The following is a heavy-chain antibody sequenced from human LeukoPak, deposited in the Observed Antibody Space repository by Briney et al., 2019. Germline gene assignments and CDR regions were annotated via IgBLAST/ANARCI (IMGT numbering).Heavy chain of an antibody. D-gene: IGHD1-26*01. CDR2: ISAYNGNT. CDR3: ARSGSYYVHRPNAFDI. Sequence: ASVTVSCKASGYTFTSYGISWVRQAPGQGLEWMGWISAYNGNTNYAQKLQGRVTMTTDTSTSTAYMELRSLRSDDTAVYYCARSGSYYVHRPNAFDIWGQGTMVTVSS. CDR1: GYTFTSYG. J-gene: IGHJ3*02. V-gene: IGHV1-18*01.